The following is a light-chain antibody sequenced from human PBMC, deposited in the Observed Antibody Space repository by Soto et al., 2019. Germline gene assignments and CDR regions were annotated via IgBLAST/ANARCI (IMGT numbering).Light chain of an antibody. CDR2: GND. J-gene: IGLJ2*01. CDR1: SSSIGSNF. V-gene: IGLV1-47*02. Sequence: QAVVTQPPSASGTPGQRVTISCSGSSSSIGSNFVYWYQQLSGTAPRLLIYGNDKRPSGVPDRFSGSASGTSASLAIGGLRSEDEADYYCATWDDSLGGVVFGGGTKLTVL. CDR3: ATWDDSLGGVV.